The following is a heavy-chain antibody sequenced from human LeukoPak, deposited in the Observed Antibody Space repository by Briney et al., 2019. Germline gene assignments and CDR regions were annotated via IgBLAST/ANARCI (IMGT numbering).Heavy chain of an antibody. V-gene: IGHV1-3*01. CDR2: INPGNGDT. CDR3: ARDRWHCRVNCDSVYYFALDV. D-gene: IGHD2-15*01. CDR1: GYTFTNYA. J-gene: IGHJ6*02. Sequence: GASVKVSCKGSGYTFTNYAIHWVRQAPGQSLEWLGWINPGNGDTKYSQDFQGRVTINTDTSAATAYVELNSLTSEDTAVCYCARDRWHCRVNCDSVYYFALDVWGQGTTVTVSS.